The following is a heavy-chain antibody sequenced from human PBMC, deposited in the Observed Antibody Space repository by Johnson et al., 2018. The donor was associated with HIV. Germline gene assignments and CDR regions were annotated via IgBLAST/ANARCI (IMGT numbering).Heavy chain of an antibody. CDR3: ARGQETTETIFDI. Sequence: VQLVESGGGLIQPGGSLRLSCAASGFTVSSNYMSWVRQAPGKGLEWVSVIYSGGSTYYADSVKGRFTISRDNSKNTLYLQMNSLRAEDTAFYYCARGQETTETIFDILGQGTMGTVSS. J-gene: IGHJ3*02. CDR2: IYSGGST. D-gene: IGHD4-17*01. CDR1: GFTVSSNY. V-gene: IGHV3-53*01.